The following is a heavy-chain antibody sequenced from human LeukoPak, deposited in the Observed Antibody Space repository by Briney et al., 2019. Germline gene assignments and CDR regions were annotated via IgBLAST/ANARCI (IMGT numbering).Heavy chain of an antibody. J-gene: IGHJ4*02. V-gene: IGHV3-53*01. CDR2: IYSGGST. D-gene: IGHD6-13*01. Sequence: PGGSLRLSCAASGFTVSSNYMSWVRQAPGQGLEWVSVIYSGGSTYYADSVKGRFTISRDNSKTTLYLQMNSLRAEDTAVYYCARAGPAAGIDYWGQGTLVTVSS. CDR1: GFTVSSNY. CDR3: ARAGPAAGIDY.